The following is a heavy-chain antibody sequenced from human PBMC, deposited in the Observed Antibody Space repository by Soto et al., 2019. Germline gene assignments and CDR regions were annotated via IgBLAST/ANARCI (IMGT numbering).Heavy chain of an antibody. Sequence: PVGSLRLSCAASGFTFSSYPMSWVRQAPGKGLEWVSSTSVSGSSTYYADSVKGRFTISRDNSKNTLYLQMNSLRAEDTAVYYCAKVADYNFWSGYLYWGQGTLVTVSS. CDR3: AKVADYNFWSGYLY. V-gene: IGHV3-23*01. CDR1: GFTFSSYP. J-gene: IGHJ4*02. D-gene: IGHD3-3*01. CDR2: TSVSGSST.